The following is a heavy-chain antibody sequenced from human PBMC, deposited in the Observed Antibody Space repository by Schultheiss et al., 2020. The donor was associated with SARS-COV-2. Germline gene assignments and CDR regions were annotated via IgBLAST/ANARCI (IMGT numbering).Heavy chain of an antibody. J-gene: IGHJ4*02. CDR2: IWYDGSNK. Sequence: LSLTCAASGFTFSSYGMHWVRQAPGKGLEWVAVIWYDGSNKYYADSVKGRFTISRDNSKNTLYLQMNSLRAEDTAVYYCARDRGFAAGTLDYWGQGTLVTVSS. D-gene: IGHD6-13*01. V-gene: IGHV3-33*01. CDR3: ARDRGFAAGTLDY. CDR1: GFTFSSYG.